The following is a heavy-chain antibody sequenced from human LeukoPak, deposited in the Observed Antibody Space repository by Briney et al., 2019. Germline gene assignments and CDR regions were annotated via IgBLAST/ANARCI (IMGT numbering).Heavy chain of an antibody. J-gene: IGHJ4*02. Sequence: RASVKVSCKAPGYTFTGYYMHWVRQAPGQGLEWMGCINPNSGDTIYAHNFQARVTMTRDTSISTAYMELRRLTSDDTAVYYCARGHHADSSGSHECWGQGTPVTVSS. CDR2: INPNSGDT. V-gene: IGHV1-2*02. CDR3: ARGHHADSSGSHEC. D-gene: IGHD3-22*01. CDR1: GYTFTGYY.